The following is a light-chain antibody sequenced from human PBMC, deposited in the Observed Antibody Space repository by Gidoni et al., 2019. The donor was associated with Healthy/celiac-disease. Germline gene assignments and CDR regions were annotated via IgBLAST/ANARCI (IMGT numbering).Light chain of an antibody. V-gene: IGLV1-51*01. CDR3: GTWDSSLSAEV. CDR1: SSNIGNNY. J-gene: IGLJ2*01. Sequence: QSVLPQPPSVSAAPGQKVTISCSGSSSNIGNNYVSWYQQLPGTAHKLLIYDNNKRPSGIPDRFSGAKSGTSATLGITGLQTGDEADYYCGTWDSSLSAEVFGGGTKLTVL. CDR2: DNN.